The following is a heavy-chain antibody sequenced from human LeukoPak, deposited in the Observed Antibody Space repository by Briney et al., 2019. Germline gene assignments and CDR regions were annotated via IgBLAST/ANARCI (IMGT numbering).Heavy chain of an antibody. CDR2: IHYRGST. J-gene: IGHJ4*02. CDR1: GGSISSSSYY. CDR3: ARTGDSSGYYRNAIDY. Sequence: SETLSLTCTVSGGSISSSSYYWGWIRQPPGKGLEWIGSIHYRGSTYYNPSLRSRITLSLDTSKSQFSLSLSSVTAADTAVYYCARTGDSSGYYRNAIDYWGQGTLVTVSS. D-gene: IGHD3-22*01. V-gene: IGHV4-39*07.